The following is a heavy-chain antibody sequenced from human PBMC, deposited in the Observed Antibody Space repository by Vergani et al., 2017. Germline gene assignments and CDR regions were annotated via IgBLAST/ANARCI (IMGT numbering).Heavy chain of an antibody. V-gene: IGHV3-30*18. CDR2: ISYDGSNK. CDR3: AKDKSVYSGYDWYYYYYGMDV. CDR1: GFTFSSYA. D-gene: IGHD5-12*01. Sequence: VQLLESGGGLVQPGGSLRLSCVASGFTFSSYAMSWVRQAPGKGLEWVAVISYDGSNKYYADSVKGRFTISRDNSKNTLYLQMNSLRAEDTAVYYCAKDKSVYSGYDWYYYYYGMDVWGQGTTVTVSS. J-gene: IGHJ6*02.